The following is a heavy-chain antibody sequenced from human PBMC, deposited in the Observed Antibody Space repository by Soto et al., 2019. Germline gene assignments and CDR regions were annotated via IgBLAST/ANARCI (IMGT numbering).Heavy chain of an antibody. CDR2: IQYSGNT. CDR3: ARVGYGSAY. J-gene: IGHJ4*02. Sequence: PSETLSLTCTVSGGSISSYYWSWIRQPPGKGLEWIGYIQYSGNTYYNPSLQSRLIMSVDTSKNQFSLKVSSVTAADTAVYYCARVGYGSAYWGQGILVTVSS. D-gene: IGHD1-1*01. V-gene: IGHV4-59*01. CDR1: GGSISSYY.